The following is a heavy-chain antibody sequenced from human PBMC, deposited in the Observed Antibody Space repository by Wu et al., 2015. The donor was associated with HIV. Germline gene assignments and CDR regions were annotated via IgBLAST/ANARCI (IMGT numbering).Heavy chain of an antibody. D-gene: IGHD2-2*01. V-gene: IGHV1-46*03. CDR3: ARARGSVVVPAGRGVAFDI. CDR2: INPSGGST. CDR1: GGTFSSYA. J-gene: IGHJ3*02. Sequence: QVQLVQSGAEVKKPGSSVKVSCKASGGTFSSYAISWVRQAPGQGLEWMGIINPSGGSTSYAQKFQGRVTMTRDTSTSTVYMELSSLRSEDTAVYYCARARGSVVVPAGRGVAFDIWGQGTMVTVSS.